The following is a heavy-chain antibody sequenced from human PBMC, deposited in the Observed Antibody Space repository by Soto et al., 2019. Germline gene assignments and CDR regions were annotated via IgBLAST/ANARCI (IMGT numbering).Heavy chain of an antibody. CDR3: ARPQKDILTDSYTNCFAP. J-gene: IGHJ5*02. Sequence: QVQLVQSGAEVKKPGASVKVSCKASGFTFSNYGITWLRQVPGQGLEWMGWISAYNGNTVHAQEYQGRLTMTTDTSTSTAYMELRSLRPDDTAVYYCARPQKDILTDSYTNCFAPWGQGTLVTVSS. D-gene: IGHD3-9*01. V-gene: IGHV1-18*01. CDR1: GFTFSNYG. CDR2: ISAYNGNT.